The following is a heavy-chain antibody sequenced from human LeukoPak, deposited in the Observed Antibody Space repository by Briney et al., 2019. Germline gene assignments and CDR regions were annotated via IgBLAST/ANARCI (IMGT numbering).Heavy chain of an antibody. Sequence: SQTLSLTCTVSGGSISSGSYYWSWIRQPAGQGLEWIGRIYTSGSTNYNPSLKSRVTISVDTSKNQFSLKLSSVTAADTAVYYCARERVVVPAAVLKHYYYYYMDVWGKGTTVTISS. CDR1: GGSISSGSYY. D-gene: IGHD2-2*01. CDR3: ARERVVVPAAVLKHYYYYYMDV. V-gene: IGHV4-61*02. CDR2: IYTSGST. J-gene: IGHJ6*03.